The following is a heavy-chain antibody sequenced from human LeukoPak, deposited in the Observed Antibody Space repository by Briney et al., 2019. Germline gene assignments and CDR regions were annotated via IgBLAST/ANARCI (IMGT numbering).Heavy chain of an antibody. D-gene: IGHD1-26*01. CDR3: ARVRYSGTFGYYYGMDV. CDR1: GFTFSSYS. CDR2: ISSSSSYI. J-gene: IGHJ6*02. Sequence: PGGSLRLSCAASGFTFSSYSMNWVRQAPGKGLEWVSSISSSSSYIYYADSVKGRFTISRDNAKNSLYLQMNSLRAEDTAVYYCARVRYSGTFGYYYGMDVWGQGTTVTVSS. V-gene: IGHV3-21*01.